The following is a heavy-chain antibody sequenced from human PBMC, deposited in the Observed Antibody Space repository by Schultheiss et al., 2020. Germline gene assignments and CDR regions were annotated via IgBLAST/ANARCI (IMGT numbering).Heavy chain of an antibody. J-gene: IGHJ3*02. CDR2: IWYDGSNK. Sequence: GGSLRLSCAASGFTFRSYGMHWVRQAPGKGLEWVAVIWYDGSNKYHADSVKGRFTISRDNSKNTLYLQMKSLRAEDTAVYYCARASMEVRGALPDAFDIWGQGTMVTVSS. CDR1: GFTFRSYG. V-gene: IGHV3-33*01. D-gene: IGHD3-10*01. CDR3: ARASMEVRGALPDAFDI.